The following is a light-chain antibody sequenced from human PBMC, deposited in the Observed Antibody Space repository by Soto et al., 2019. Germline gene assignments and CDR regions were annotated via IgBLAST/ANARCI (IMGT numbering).Light chain of an antibody. J-gene: IGKJ2*01. CDR3: QQYDNLPPYT. Sequence: DIQMTQSPSSLSASVGDRVTITCQASQDISNYLNWYQQKPGKAPKLLIYDASNLETGVTSRFSGGGSGTDFTFTISSLQPEDIATYYCQQYDNLPPYTFGQGTKLEIK. CDR2: DAS. CDR1: QDISNY. V-gene: IGKV1-33*01.